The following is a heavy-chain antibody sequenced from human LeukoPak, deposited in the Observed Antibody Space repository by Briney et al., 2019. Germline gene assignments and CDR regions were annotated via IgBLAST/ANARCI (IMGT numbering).Heavy chain of an antibody. V-gene: IGHV4-34*01. J-gene: IGHJ5*02. CDR2: INHSGST. CDR1: GGSFGGYY. D-gene: IGHD2-15*01. Sequence: SETLSLTCAVYGGSFGGYYWSWIRQPPGKGLEWIGEINHSGSTNYNPSLKSRVTISVDTSKNQFSLKLSSVTAADTAVYYCARAGCSGGSCYSLYNWFDPWGQGTLVTVSS. CDR3: ARAGCSGGSCYSLYNWFDP.